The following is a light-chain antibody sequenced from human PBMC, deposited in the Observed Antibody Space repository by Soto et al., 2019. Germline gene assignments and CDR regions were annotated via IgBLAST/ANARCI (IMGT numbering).Light chain of an antibody. Sequence: QSVLTQPPSTSGTPGQRVAISCSGTSSNIGSHTVNLYQQLPGTAPKLILYGVSDRPSGVSDRFSGSKSGDTASLTVSGLQAEDEADYYCSSYTSTRTYVFGAGTKVAVL. CDR2: GVS. J-gene: IGLJ1*01. CDR1: SSNIGSHT. V-gene: IGLV1-44*01. CDR3: SSYTSTRTYV.